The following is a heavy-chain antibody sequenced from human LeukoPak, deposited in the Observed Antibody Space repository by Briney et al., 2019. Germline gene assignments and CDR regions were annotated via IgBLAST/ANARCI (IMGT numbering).Heavy chain of an antibody. CDR2: IIPILGIA. V-gene: IGHV1-69*04. Sequence: GASVKVSCKASGGTFSSYAISWVRQAPGQGLEWMGRIIPILGIANYAQKFQGRVTITADKSTSTAYMELSSLRSEDTAVYYCASEQSPGYSSSWYYFDYWGQGTLVTVSS. CDR1: GGTFSSYA. CDR3: ASEQSPGYSSSWYYFDY. D-gene: IGHD6-13*01. J-gene: IGHJ4*02.